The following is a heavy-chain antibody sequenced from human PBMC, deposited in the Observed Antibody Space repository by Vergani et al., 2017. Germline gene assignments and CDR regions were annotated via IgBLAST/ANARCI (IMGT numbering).Heavy chain of an antibody. V-gene: IGHV4-34*01. CDR2: INHSGST. Sequence: QVQLQQWGAGLLKPSETLSLTCAVYGGSFSGYYWSWIRQPPGKGLEWIGEINHSGSTNYNPSLKSRVTISVCTSKNQFSLKLSSGTAADTAVYYCARLQARTGTFYYFDYWGQGTLVTVSA. D-gene: IGHD1-7*01. CDR1: GGSFSGYY. CDR3: ARLQARTGTFYYFDY. J-gene: IGHJ4*02.